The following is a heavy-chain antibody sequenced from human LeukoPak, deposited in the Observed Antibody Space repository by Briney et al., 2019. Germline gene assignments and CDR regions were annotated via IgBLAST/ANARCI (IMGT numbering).Heavy chain of an antibody. CDR2: IYYSGST. CDR1: GGSISSYY. D-gene: IGHD2-2*01. Sequence: SETLSLTCTVSGGSISSYYWSWIRQPPGKGLEWIGYIYYSGSTNYNPSLTSRVTISVDTSKNQFSLKLSSVTAADTAVYYCARDYRYCSSTSCYGGNWFDPWGQGTLVTLSS. V-gene: IGHV4-59*01. CDR3: ARDYRYCSSTSCYGGNWFDP. J-gene: IGHJ5*02.